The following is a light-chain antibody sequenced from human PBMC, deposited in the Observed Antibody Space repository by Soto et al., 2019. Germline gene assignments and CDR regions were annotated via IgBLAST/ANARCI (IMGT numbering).Light chain of an antibody. CDR1: SSNIGSNY. V-gene: IGLV1-47*02. Sequence: QSVLTQPPSASGTPGQRVTISCSGSSSNIGSNYVYWYQQLPGTAPKLLIYSNNQWPSGVPDRFSGSKSGTSASLAISGLRSEDDADYYCAAWDDSLSGYVFGTGTKLTVL. CDR2: SNN. CDR3: AAWDDSLSGYV. J-gene: IGLJ1*01.